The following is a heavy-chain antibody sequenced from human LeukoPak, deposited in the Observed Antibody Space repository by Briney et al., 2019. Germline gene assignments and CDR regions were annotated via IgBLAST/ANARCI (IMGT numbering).Heavy chain of an antibody. CDR2: IYYSGST. D-gene: IGHD3-10*01. V-gene: IGHV4-59*01. CDR1: GGSIRSYY. Sequence: SETLSLTCTVSGGSIRSYYWSWIRQPPGKGLEWIGYIYYSGSTNYNPSLKSRVTISVDTSKNQFSLKLSSVTAADTAVYYCARYMVRGVIGFDYWGQGTLVTVSS. J-gene: IGHJ4*02. CDR3: ARYMVRGVIGFDY.